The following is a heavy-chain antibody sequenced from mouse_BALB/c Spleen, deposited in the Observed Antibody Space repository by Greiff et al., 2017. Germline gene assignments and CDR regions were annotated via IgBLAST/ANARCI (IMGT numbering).Heavy chain of an antibody. CDR1: GYTFTSYW. J-gene: IGHJ2*01. V-gene: IGHV1-5*01. CDR2: IYPGNSDT. D-gene: IGHD2-9*01. Sequence: VQLKQSGTVLARPGASVKMSCKASGYTFTSYWMHWVKQRPGQGLEWIGAIYPGNSDTSYNQKFKGKAKLTAVTSTSTAYMELSSLTNEDSAVYYCTRSYYGYHYFDYWGQGTTLTVSS. CDR3: TRSYYGYHYFDY.